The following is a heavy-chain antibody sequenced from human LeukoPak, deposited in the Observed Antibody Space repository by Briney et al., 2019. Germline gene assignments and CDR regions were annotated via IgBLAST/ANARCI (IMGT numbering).Heavy chain of an antibody. CDR1: GFTFSRHD. D-gene: IGHD5-18*01. V-gene: IGHV3-23*01. CDR2: ISSSGERT. J-gene: IGHJ6*02. CDR3: AKDRDTAMDYGMDV. Sequence: GSLRLSCAASGFTFSRHDINWVRQAPGKGVGRVSGISSSGERTYHADSVKGRFTISRDNFRNTLYLQMNSLRAEDTAVYYCAKDRDTAMDYGMDVWGQGTTVTVSS.